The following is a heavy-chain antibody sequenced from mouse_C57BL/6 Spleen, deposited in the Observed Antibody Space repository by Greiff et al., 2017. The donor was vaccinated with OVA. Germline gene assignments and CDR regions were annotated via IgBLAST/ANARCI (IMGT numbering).Heavy chain of an antibody. D-gene: IGHD6-1*01. CDR3: ARSVPLFDY. CDR2: ISSGSSTI. CDR1: GFTFSDYG. Sequence: EVKLMESGGGLVKPGGSLKLSCAASGFTFSDYGMHWVRQAPEKGLEWVAYISSGSSTIYYADTVKGRFTISRDNAKNTLFLQMTSLRSEDTAMYYCARSVPLFDYWGQGTLVTVSA. V-gene: IGHV5-17*01. J-gene: IGHJ3*01.